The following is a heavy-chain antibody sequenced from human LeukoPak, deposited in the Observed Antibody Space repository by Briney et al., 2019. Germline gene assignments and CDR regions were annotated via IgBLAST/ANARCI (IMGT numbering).Heavy chain of an antibody. CDR1: GYSFTTYW. D-gene: IGHD2-8*02. J-gene: IGHJ4*02. V-gene: IGHV5-51*01. CDR3: AISLGLSDTYWDF. Sequence: GESLKISCKASGYSFTTYWIGWVRQMPGKGLEWTGIIYPGDSDARYNPSFQGQVTISVDTSITTAHLQWSSLKASDTAIYYCAISLGLSDTYWDFWGQGTLVTVTS. CDR2: IYPGDSDA.